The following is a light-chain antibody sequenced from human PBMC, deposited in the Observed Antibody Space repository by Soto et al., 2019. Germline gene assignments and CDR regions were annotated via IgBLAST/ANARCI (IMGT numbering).Light chain of an antibody. CDR1: QSVSSY. CDR3: QQRSNWPPT. Sequence: EIVLTQSPGTLSLSPGERATLSCRASQSVSSYLAWYQQKPGQAPRLLIYAASSRATGIPDRFSGSGSGTDFTLTISSLEPEDFAVYYCQQRSNWPPTFGQGTKVDIK. CDR2: AAS. J-gene: IGKJ1*01. V-gene: IGKV3-11*01.